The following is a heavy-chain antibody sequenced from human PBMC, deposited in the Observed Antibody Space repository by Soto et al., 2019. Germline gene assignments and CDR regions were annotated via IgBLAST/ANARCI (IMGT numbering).Heavy chain of an antibody. V-gene: IGHV3-23*01. CDR2: VVGSGGEI. Sequence: GGSLRLSCAASGFTISTYAMTWVRQAPGKGLECVSGVVGSGGEIYYADSVKGRFTISKDNSKNTLYLQMNSLRDEDTAVYYCAKDAVYNDGLWLMDSWGQGTLVTVSS. D-gene: IGHD2-21*01. CDR3: AKDAVYNDGLWLMDS. J-gene: IGHJ5*02. CDR1: GFTISTYA.